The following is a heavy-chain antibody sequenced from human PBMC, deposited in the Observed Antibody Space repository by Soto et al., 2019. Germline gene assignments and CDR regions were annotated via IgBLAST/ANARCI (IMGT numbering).Heavy chain of an antibody. V-gene: IGHV4-4*02. CDR1: GDSISSRNW. CDR3: AGGPPLGY. J-gene: IGHJ4*02. CDR2: ISHSGNT. Sequence: SETLSLTCAVSGDSISSRNWWSWDRQPPGKGLEWIGEISHSGNTNYNPSLKSRVTISVDRSKNQFSLNLSSVTAADTAVYYCAGGPPLGYWGQGTLVTVSS.